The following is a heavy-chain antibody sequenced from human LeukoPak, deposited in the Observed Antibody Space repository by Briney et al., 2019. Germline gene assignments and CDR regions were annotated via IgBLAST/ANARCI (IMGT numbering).Heavy chain of an antibody. V-gene: IGHV1-18*01. CDR2: ISAYNGNT. Sequence: ASVKVSFKTSGYTFTNYGISWVRQAPGLGLESMGWISAYNGNTNYAQKVQGRVTMTTDTSTSTAYMELRSLRFDDTAVYYCARDQSVRLLQTSSTYFKHVFAIWGQGSMVTVSS. CDR3: ARDQSVRLLQTSSTYFKHVFAI. CDR1: GYTFTNYG. J-gene: IGHJ3*02. D-gene: IGHD6-13*01.